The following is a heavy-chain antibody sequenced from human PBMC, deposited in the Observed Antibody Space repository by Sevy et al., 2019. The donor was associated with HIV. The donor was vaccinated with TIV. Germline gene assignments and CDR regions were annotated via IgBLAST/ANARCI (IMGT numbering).Heavy chain of an antibody. CDR3: ARIPGYSSGWYFDY. Sequence: GGSLRLSCVASGFTVSSNYMSWVRQAPGKGLEWVSVIYSGGTTYYADSVKGRFTISRDNSKNTLYLQMNSRRAEDTAVYYCARIPGYSSGWYFDYWGQGTLVTVSS. J-gene: IGHJ4*02. V-gene: IGHV3-53*01. D-gene: IGHD6-19*01. CDR1: GFTVSSNY. CDR2: IYSGGTT.